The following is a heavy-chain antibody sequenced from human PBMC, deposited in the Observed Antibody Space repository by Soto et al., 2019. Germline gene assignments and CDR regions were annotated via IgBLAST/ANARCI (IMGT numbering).Heavy chain of an antibody. V-gene: IGHV3-33*01. D-gene: IGHD3-22*01. Sequence: QVQLVESGGGVVQPGRSLRLSCAASGFTFSRYGMHWVRQAPGKGLEWVAVIWNDGSNKYYADSVKGRFTISRDNSKNTLYLQMNSLRAEDTAGYYCAREHYDSIYYGMDVWGQGTTVTVSS. CDR3: AREHYDSIYYGMDV. CDR1: GFTFSRYG. J-gene: IGHJ6*02. CDR2: IWNDGSNK.